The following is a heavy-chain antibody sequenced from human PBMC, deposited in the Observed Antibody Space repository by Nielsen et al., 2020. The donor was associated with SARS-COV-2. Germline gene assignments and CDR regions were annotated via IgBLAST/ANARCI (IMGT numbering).Heavy chain of an antibody. CDR1: GFTFDDYA. CDR3: ARGTYSGSSLGVDY. V-gene: IGHV3-9*01. CDR2: ISWNSGSI. J-gene: IGHJ4*02. D-gene: IGHD1-26*01. Sequence: GGSLRLSCAASGFTFDDYAMHWVRQAPGKGLEWVSGISWNSGSIGYADSVKGRFTISRDNAKNTLYLQMNSLRAEDTAVYYCARGTYSGSSLGVDYWGQGTLVTVSS.